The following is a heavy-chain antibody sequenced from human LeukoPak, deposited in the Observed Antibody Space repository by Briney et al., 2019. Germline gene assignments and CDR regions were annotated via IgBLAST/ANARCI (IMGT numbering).Heavy chain of an antibody. CDR3: ARPNSRVAAAGGNWFDP. Sequence: PSETLSLTCTVSGGSISSSSYYWGWIHQPPGKGLEWIGSIYYSGSTYYNPSLKSRVTISVDTSKNQFSLKLSSVTAADTAVYYCARPNSRVAAAGGNWFDPWGQGTLVTVSS. D-gene: IGHD6-13*01. CDR1: GGSISSSSYY. V-gene: IGHV4-39*01. J-gene: IGHJ5*02. CDR2: IYYSGST.